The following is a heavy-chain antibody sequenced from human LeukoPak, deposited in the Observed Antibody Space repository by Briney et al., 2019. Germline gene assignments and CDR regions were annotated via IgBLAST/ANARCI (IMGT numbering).Heavy chain of an antibody. CDR2: IYYSGTT. Sequence: SETLSLTCTVSGGSINGYYWSWIRQPPGEGLEWIGNIYYSGTTSYNPSLESRVTISVDMSKNQFSLKLRSVTAADTAVYYCARDFLPPHYTATIRPDWYFDLWGRGSLVTVSS. D-gene: IGHD5-12*01. CDR3: ARDFLPPHYTATIRPDWYFDL. J-gene: IGHJ2*01. V-gene: IGHV4-59*01. CDR1: GGSINGYY.